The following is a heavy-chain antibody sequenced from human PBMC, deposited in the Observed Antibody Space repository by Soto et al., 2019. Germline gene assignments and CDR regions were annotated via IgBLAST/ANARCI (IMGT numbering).Heavy chain of an antibody. CDR1: GLTFSSYS. CDR2: ISSSSSYI. D-gene: IGHD2-2*01. J-gene: IGHJ5*02. Sequence: PGGSLRLSCAASGLTFSSYSMNWVRQAPGKGLEWVSSISSSSSYIYYADSVKGRFTISRDNAKNSLYLQMNSLRAEDTAVYYCARGAVVVPAANPNLFDPWGQGTLVTVSS. CDR3: ARGAVVVPAANPNLFDP. V-gene: IGHV3-21*01.